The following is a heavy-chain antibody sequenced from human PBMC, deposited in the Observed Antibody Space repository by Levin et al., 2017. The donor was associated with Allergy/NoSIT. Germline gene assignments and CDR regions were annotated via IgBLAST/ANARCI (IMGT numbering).Heavy chain of an antibody. CDR3: ARDRGRDGSSALG. J-gene: IGHJ4*02. Sequence: NPGGSLRLSCAASGFTFSSYSMNWVRQAPGKGLEWVSSISSSSSYIYYADSVKGRFTISRDNAKNSLYLQMNSLRAEDTAVYYCARDRGRDGSSALGWGQGTLVTVSS. V-gene: IGHV3-21*01. CDR1: GFTFSSYS. D-gene: IGHD5-24*01. CDR2: ISSSSSYI.